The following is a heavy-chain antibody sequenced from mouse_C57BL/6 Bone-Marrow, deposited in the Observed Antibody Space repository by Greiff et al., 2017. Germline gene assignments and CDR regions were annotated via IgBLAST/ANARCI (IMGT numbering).Heavy chain of an antibody. CDR1: GYSFTGYY. CDR2: INPSTGGT. D-gene: IGHD2-3*01. V-gene: IGHV1-42*01. Sequence: VQLQQSGPELVKPGASVKISCKASGYSFTGYYMNWVKQSPEKSLEWIGEINPSTGGTTDNQKFKAKATLTVDKSSSTAYMQLKSLTSEDTAVYYCERNYDGLICWGQGTLVTVSA. CDR3: ERNYDGLIC. J-gene: IGHJ3*01.